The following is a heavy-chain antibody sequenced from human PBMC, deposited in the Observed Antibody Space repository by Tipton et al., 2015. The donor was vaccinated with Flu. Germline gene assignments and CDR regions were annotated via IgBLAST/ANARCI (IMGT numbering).Heavy chain of an antibody. CDR3: ARQDFSNYVSEPKNWFDI. CDR1: GDSVRSTYC. Sequence: TLSLTCTVTGDSVRSTYCWGWVRQPPGKGLDWIGNICPGSPYYNPSLRSRVTISIARARPQFSLRLSSVTAADTAVYFCARQDFSNYVSEPKNWFDIWGQGTLVTVSS. V-gene: IGHV4-38-2*02. D-gene: IGHD4-11*01. CDR2: ICPGSP. J-gene: IGHJ5*02.